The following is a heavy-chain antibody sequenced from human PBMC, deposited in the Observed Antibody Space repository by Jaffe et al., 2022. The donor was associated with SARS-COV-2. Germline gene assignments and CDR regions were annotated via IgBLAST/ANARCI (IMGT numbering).Heavy chain of an antibody. J-gene: IGHJ4*02. CDR2: LHGGGKT. D-gene: IGHD5-12*01. Sequence: EIQLMESGGGLILPGGSPRLSCAASGFTVSSNYMGWVRQAPGRGLEWVSVLHGGGKTYYADSVKGRFTISRDTRTNTIYLQMDSLTAEDTAVYYCAKLENTGYDFDYWGGGTLVAVSS. CDR3: AKLENTGYDFDY. V-gene: IGHV3-53*01. CDR1: GFTVSSNY.